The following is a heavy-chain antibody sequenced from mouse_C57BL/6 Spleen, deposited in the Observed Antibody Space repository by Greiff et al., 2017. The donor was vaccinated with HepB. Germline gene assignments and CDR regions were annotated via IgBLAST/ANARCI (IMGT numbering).Heavy chain of an antibody. J-gene: IGHJ3*01. CDR3: AREDYYGSRGFAY. CDR2: IDPANGNT. Sequence: VQLKESVAELVRPGASVKLSCTASGFNIKNTYMHWVKQRPEQGLEWIGRIDPANGNTKYAPKFQGKATITADTSSNTAYLQLSSLTSEDTAIYYCAREDYYGSRGFAYWGQGTLVTVSA. V-gene: IGHV14-3*01. D-gene: IGHD1-1*01. CDR1: GFNIKNTY.